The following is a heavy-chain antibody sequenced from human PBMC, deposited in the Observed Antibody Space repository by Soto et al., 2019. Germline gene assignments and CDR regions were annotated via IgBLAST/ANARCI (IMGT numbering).Heavy chain of an antibody. CDR3: ARASNGWYYDY. CDR2: ISYDGSNK. Sequence: QVQLVESGGGVVQPGRSLRLSCAASGFTFSSYAMHWVHQAPGKGLEWVAVISYDGSNKYYADSVKGRFTISRDNSKNTLYLQRNSLRAEDTAVYYCARASNGWYYDYWGQGTLVTVSS. J-gene: IGHJ4*02. V-gene: IGHV3-30-3*01. CDR1: GFTFSSYA. D-gene: IGHD6-19*01.